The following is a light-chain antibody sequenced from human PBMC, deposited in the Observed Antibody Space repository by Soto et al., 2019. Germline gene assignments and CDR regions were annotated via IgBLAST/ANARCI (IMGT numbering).Light chain of an antibody. Sequence: QSVLTQPPSVSGAPGQRVTISCTGSSSNIGAGYDVHWYQQLPGTAPKFLIYGNSNRPSGVPDRFSGSKSGTSASLAITGLLAEDEADYYCQSYDSSLSGWVFGGGTKLTV. CDR1: SSNIGAGYD. J-gene: IGLJ3*02. V-gene: IGLV1-40*01. CDR2: GNS. CDR3: QSYDSSLSGWV.